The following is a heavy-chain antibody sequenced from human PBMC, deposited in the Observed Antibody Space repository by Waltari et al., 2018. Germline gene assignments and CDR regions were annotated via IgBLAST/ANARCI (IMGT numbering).Heavy chain of an antibody. J-gene: IGHJ4*02. Sequence: WIGEINHSGSTNYNPSLKSRVTISVDTSKNQFSLKLSSVTAADTAVYYCARSYPYILTGHSDYWGQGTLVTVSS. CDR2: INHSGST. V-gene: IGHV4-34*01. CDR3: ARSYPYILTGHSDY. D-gene: IGHD3-9*01.